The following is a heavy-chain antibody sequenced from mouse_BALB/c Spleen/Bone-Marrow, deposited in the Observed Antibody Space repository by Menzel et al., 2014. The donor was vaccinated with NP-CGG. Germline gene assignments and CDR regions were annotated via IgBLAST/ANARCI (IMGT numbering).Heavy chain of an antibody. J-gene: IGHJ3*01. CDR2: INPYNDDS. Sequence: VQLQQSGPGLVKPGASVKMSCKASGYTFTTYVMHWVKQKPGQGLEWIGYINPYNDDSKYNEKFKGKATLTSDKSSSTAYMELSSLTSEDSAVYYCARDYYGSTSFAYWRQGTLVTVSA. V-gene: IGHV1-14*01. D-gene: IGHD1-1*01. CDR3: ARDYYGSTSFAY. CDR1: GYTFTTYV.